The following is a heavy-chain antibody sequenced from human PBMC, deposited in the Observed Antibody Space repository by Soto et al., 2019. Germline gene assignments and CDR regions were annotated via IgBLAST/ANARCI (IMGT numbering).Heavy chain of an antibody. CDR2: IYYSGST. V-gene: IGHV4-31*03. D-gene: IGHD5-12*01. CDR1: GGSISSGGYY. J-gene: IGHJ6*02. Sequence: PSETLSLTCTVSGGSISSGGYYWSWIRQHPGKGLEWIGYIYYSGSTYYNPSLKSRVTISVDTSKNQFSLKLSSVTAADTAVYYCARGAYSGYDYGIPYYYGTDVWGQGTTVTVSS. CDR3: ARGAYSGYDYGIPYYYGTDV.